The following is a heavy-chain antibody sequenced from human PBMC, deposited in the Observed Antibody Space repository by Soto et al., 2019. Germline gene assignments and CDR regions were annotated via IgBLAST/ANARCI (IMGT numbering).Heavy chain of an antibody. CDR1: GGTFSSYA. CDR3: AREKSSYGYPYYFDY. D-gene: IGHD5-18*01. CDR2: IIPIFGTA. V-gene: IGHV1-69*01. Sequence: QVQLVQSGAEVKKPGSSVKVSCKASGGTFSSYAISWVRQAPGQGLEWMGGIIPIFGTANYAQKFQGRVTITADESTSTAYMELSSLRSEDTVVYYCAREKSSYGYPYYFDYWGQGTLVTVSS. J-gene: IGHJ4*02.